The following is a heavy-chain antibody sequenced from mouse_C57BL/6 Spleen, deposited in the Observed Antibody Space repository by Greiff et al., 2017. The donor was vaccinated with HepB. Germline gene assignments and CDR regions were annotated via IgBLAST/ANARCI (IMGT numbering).Heavy chain of an antibody. D-gene: IGHD2-4*01. Sequence: QVQLQQPGAELVKPGASVKLSCKASGHTFTSYWMHWVKQRPGQGLEWIGMIHPNSGSTNYNEKFKSKATLTVDKSSSTAYMQLSSLTSEDSAVYYCARSDGLRLGFAYWGQGTLVTVSA. CDR3: ARSDGLRLGFAY. CDR1: GHTFTSYW. V-gene: IGHV1-64*01. J-gene: IGHJ3*01. CDR2: IHPNSGST.